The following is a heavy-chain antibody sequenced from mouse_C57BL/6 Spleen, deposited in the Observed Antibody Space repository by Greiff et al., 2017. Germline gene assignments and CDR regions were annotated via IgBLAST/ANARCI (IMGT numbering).Heavy chain of an antibody. V-gene: IGHV2-4*01. CDR1: GFSLTSYG. CDR2: IWSGGST. D-gene: IGHD2-4*01. CDR3: AKIYYDYDEGYYAMDY. J-gene: IGHJ4*01. Sequence: QVQLQQSGPGLVQPSQSLSITCTVSGFSLTSYGVHWVRQPPGKGLEWLGVIWSGGSTDYNAAFISRLSISKDNSKSQVFFKMNSLQADDTAIYYCAKIYYDYDEGYYAMDYWGQGTSVTVSS.